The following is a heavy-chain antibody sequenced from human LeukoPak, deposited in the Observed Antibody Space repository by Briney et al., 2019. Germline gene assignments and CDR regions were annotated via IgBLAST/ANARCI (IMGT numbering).Heavy chain of an antibody. D-gene: IGHD6-19*01. Sequence: PGGSLRLSCVGSGFTFRSHAMSRVRQAPEKGLEFVSGIYENGGTTYYADSVKGRFSISRDNSKNTLSLQMNSLRAEDTAVYYCAKSNGWYYFDYWGQGTLVTVSS. CDR3: AKSNGWYYFDY. CDR1: GFTFRSHA. V-gene: IGHV3-23*01. J-gene: IGHJ4*02. CDR2: IYENGGTT.